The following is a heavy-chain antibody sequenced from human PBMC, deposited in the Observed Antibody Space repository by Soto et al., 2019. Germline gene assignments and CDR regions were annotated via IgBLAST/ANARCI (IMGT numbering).Heavy chain of an antibody. J-gene: IGHJ4*02. CDR1: GGSISSGDYY. D-gene: IGHD3-3*01. V-gene: IGHV4-30-4*01. CDR3: ARVRFLEWLSMPYYFDY. Sequence: SETLSLTCTVSGGSISSGDYYWSWIRQPPGKGLEWIGYIYYSGSTYYNPSLKSRVTISVDTSKNQFSLKLSSVTTADTAVYYCARVRFLEWLSMPYYFDYWGQGTLVNVSS. CDR2: IYYSGST.